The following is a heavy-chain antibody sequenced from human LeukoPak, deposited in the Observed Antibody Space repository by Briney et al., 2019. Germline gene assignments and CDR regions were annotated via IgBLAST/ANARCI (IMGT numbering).Heavy chain of an antibody. Sequence: TPSETLSLTCTVSGGSISSYYWSWIRQPPGKGLEWIGYIYYSGSTNYNPSLKSRVTISVDTSKNQFSLKLSSVTAADTAVYYCAREAYYYDSSALFDYWGQGTLVTVSS. CDR1: GGSISSYY. CDR2: IYYSGST. J-gene: IGHJ4*02. V-gene: IGHV4-59*01. D-gene: IGHD3-22*01. CDR3: AREAYYYDSSALFDY.